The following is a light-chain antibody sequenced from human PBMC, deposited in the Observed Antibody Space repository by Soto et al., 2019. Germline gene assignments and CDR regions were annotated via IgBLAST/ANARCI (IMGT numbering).Light chain of an antibody. CDR1: QSLLHSNGYNY. CDR2: LGS. Sequence: DIVMTQSQLSLPVTPVEPASISCRSSQSLLHSNGYNYLDWYLQKPGQSPQLLIYLGSNRASGVPDRFSGSGSGTDFTLSISTVEAGDVGVYYCMQALQAPITFGQGTRLEIK. V-gene: IGKV2-28*01. CDR3: MQALQAPIT. J-gene: IGKJ5*01.